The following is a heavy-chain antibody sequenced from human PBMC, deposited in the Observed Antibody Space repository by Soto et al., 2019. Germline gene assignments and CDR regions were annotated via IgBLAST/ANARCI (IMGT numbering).Heavy chain of an antibody. CDR1: GFTFSSYS. CDR3: ATSQAVAGPNDY. Sequence: EVQLVESGGGLVKPGGSLRLSCAASGFTFSSYSMNWVRQAPGKGLEWVSSISSSSSYIYYADSVKGRFTISRDNAKNSLYLQMNSLRAEDTAVYYCATSQAVAGPNDYWGQGTLVTVSS. V-gene: IGHV3-21*01. D-gene: IGHD6-19*01. J-gene: IGHJ4*02. CDR2: ISSSSSYI.